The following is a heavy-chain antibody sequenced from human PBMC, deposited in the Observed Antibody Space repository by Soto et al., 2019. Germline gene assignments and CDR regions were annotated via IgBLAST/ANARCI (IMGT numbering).Heavy chain of an antibody. CDR3: ARASYFRPSGSYYFVS. CDR2: VYSNGNT. J-gene: IGHJ4*02. Sequence: QVHLQEPGPDLVRPSQPLPLTCTVPDASLTPNNSAWPGSRQNQKKAREGIGYVYSNGNTRSSPSLQSRVSMSVDTSKSHFSLRLSSVTAADTAVYFCARASYFRPSGSYYFVSWGQGTLVTVSS. D-gene: IGHD3-10*01. CDR1: DASLTPNNSA. V-gene: IGHV4-31*03.